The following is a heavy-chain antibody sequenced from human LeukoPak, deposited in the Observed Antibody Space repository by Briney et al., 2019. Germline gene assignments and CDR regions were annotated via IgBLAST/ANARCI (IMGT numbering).Heavy chain of an antibody. CDR1: GGSFSGYY. J-gene: IGHJ3*02. V-gene: IGHV4-59*01. CDR3: ARDTRDAFDI. CDR2: VYYSGNT. Sequence: SKTLSLTCAVYGGSFSGYYWSWIRQPPGKGLEWIGYVYYSGNTNYNPSLKSRVTISLDTSKNQFSLKLRSVTAADTAVYYCARDTRDAFDIWGQGTMVTVSS.